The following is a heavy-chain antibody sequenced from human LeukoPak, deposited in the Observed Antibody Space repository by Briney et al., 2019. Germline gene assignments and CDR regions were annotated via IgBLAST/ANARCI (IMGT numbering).Heavy chain of an antibody. CDR2: ISAYNGNT. Sequence: GASVKVSCKASGYTFTSYGISWVRQAPGQGLEWMGWISAYNGNTNYAQKLQGRVTMTTDTSTSTAYMELRSLRSDDTAVCYCARVLRYFDWFPSDYWGQGTLVTVSS. J-gene: IGHJ4*02. D-gene: IGHD3-9*01. CDR3: ARVLRYFDWFPSDY. CDR1: GYTFTSYG. V-gene: IGHV1-18*01.